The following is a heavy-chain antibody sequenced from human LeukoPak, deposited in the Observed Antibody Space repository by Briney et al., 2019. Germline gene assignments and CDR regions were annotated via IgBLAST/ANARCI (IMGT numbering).Heavy chain of an antibody. D-gene: IGHD3-22*01. CDR3: ARVALLPYYDSSGYYDAFDY. CDR2: IYTSGST. V-gene: IGHV4-4*07. Sequence: SETLSLTCTVSGGSISSYYWSWIRHPAGKGLEWIGRIYTSGSTNYNPSLKSRVTISVDTSKNQFSLKLSSVTAADTAVYYCARVALLPYYDSSGYYDAFDYWGQGTLVTVSS. J-gene: IGHJ4*02. CDR1: GGSISSYY.